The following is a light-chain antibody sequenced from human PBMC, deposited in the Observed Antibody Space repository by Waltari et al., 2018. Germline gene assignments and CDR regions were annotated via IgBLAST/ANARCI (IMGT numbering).Light chain of an antibody. Sequence: EIVLTQSPATLSLSPGERATLSCRASQRIGSFLAWYQQKVGQAPRLLIYDAFNRAPGVPARFSGVGSGTDFTLTISSLEPEDFVVYFCQQRSNWPRTFGQGTKLEIK. CDR1: QRIGSF. V-gene: IGKV3-11*01. J-gene: IGKJ2*01. CDR2: DAF. CDR3: QQRSNWPRT.